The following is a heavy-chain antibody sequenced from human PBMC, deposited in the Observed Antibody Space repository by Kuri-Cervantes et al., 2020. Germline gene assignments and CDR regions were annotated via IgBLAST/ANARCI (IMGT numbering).Heavy chain of an antibody. CDR3: ARDLIVAVAGIPDAFDI. D-gene: IGHD6-19*01. J-gene: IGHJ3*02. Sequence: ESLKLSCAASGCTFSSYSMNWVRQAPGKGLEWVSSISSSSSYIYYADSVKGRFTISRDNAKNSLYLQMNSLRAEDTAVYYCARDLIVAVAGIPDAFDIWGQGTRVTGSS. CDR2: ISSSSSYI. V-gene: IGHV3-21*03. CDR1: GCTFSSYS.